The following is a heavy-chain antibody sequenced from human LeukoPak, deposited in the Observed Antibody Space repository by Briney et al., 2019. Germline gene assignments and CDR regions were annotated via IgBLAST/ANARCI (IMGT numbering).Heavy chain of an antibody. V-gene: IGHV4-38-2*02. CDR1: GYSISSGYY. CDR2: IYHSGST. J-gene: IGHJ6*03. CDR3: ARDGYYDFWSGYPPQDHYYYMDV. Sequence: KTSETLSLTCAVSGYSISSGYYWGWIRQPPGKGLEWIGSIYHSGSTYYNPSLKSRVTISVDTSKNQFSLKLSSVTAADTAVYYCARDGYYDFWSGYPPQDHYYYMDVWGKGTTVTVSS. D-gene: IGHD3-3*01.